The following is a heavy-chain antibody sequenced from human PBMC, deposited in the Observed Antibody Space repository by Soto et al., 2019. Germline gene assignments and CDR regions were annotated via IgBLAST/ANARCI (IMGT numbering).Heavy chain of an antibody. CDR2: ISSSSSYI. CDR1: GFTFSSYS. D-gene: IGHD5-12*01. CDR3: ARDRDSGYDYSPYLDY. V-gene: IGHV3-21*01. Sequence: GESLRLSCAASGFTFSSYSMNWVRQAPGKGLEWVSSISSSSSYIYYADSVKGRFTISRDNAKNSLYLQMNSLRAEDTAVYYCARDRDSGYDYSPYLDYSGQGTQVTVSS. J-gene: IGHJ4*02.